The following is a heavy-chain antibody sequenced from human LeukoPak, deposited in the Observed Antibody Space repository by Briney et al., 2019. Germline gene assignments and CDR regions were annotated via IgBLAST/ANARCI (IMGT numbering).Heavy chain of an antibody. CDR2: INWNGGST. CDR3: ARVEYYYDSSGYPEGRAFDI. J-gene: IGHJ3*02. CDR1: GFTFDDYG. Sequence: PGGSLRLSCAASGFTFDDYGMSWVRQAPGKGLEWVSGINWNGGSTGYADSVKGRFTISRDNAKNSLYLQMNSLRAGDTALYHCARVEYYYDSSGYPEGRAFDIWGQGTMVTVSS. D-gene: IGHD3-22*01. V-gene: IGHV3-20*01.